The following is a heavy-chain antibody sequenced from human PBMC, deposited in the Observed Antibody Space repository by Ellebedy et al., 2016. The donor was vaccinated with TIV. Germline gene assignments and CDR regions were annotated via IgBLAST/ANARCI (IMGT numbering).Heavy chain of an antibody. Sequence: GGSLRLXXAASGFTFSDYYMSWIRQAPGKGLEWVSYISSSSSTIYYADSVKGRFTISRDNAKNSLYLQMNSLRDEDTAVYYCARAKKYVYDYWGQGNLVTVSS. CDR2: ISSSSSTI. CDR1: GFTFSDYY. V-gene: IGHV3-11*04. CDR3: ARAKKYVYDY. J-gene: IGHJ4*02. D-gene: IGHD5/OR15-5a*01.